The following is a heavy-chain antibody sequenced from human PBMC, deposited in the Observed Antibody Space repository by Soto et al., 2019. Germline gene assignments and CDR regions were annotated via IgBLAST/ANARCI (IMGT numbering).Heavy chain of an antibody. J-gene: IGHJ3*01. D-gene: IGHD3-3*01. Sequence: SETLSLTCTVSGGSISTYYWNWIRQPPGKGLEWIGYIYRTGSTHYNPSLNSRVAISLDTSRNKFSLKLHSVTAADTAVYFCARQIGDDPFDVWGQGTMVTVSS. CDR3: ARQIGDDPFDV. V-gene: IGHV4-4*09. CDR2: IYRTGST. CDR1: GGSISTYY.